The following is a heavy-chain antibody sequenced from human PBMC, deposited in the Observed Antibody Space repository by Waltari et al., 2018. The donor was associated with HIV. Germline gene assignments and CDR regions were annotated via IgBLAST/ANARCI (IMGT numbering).Heavy chain of an antibody. V-gene: IGHV4-4*07. CDR3: ARGKVGGSGWYEDCDY. J-gene: IGHJ4*02. CDR1: GGSLSSHY. Sequence: VQLQESGPGLVQPSETLPLTCTVSGGSLSSHYRRWIRQPAGKGLEWIGRIYTSGSTNYNPSLKSRVTMSVDTSKNQFSLKLSSVTAADTAVYYCARGKVGGSGWYEDCDYWGQGTLVTVSS. D-gene: IGHD6-19*01. CDR2: IYTSGST.